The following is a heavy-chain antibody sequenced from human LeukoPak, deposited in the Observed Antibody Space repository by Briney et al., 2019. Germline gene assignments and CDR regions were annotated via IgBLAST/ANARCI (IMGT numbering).Heavy chain of an antibody. V-gene: IGHV4-59*12. J-gene: IGHJ2*01. D-gene: IGHD6-6*01. CDR3: ARLYSSSSVWYFDL. CDR1: GGSISSYY. CDR2: IYYSGST. Sequence: SETLSLTCTVSGGSISSYYWSWIRQPPGKGLEWIEYIYYSGSTDYNPSLKSRVTISVDTSKNQFSLKLSSVTAADTAVYYCARLYSSSSVWYFDLWGRGTLVTVSS.